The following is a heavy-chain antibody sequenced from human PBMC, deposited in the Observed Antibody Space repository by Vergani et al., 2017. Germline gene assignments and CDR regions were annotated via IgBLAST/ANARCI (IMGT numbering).Heavy chain of an antibody. Sequence: QVQLVQSGAEVKKPGASVKVSCKASGYTFTGYYMHWVRQAPGQGLEWMGWINPNSGGTNYAQKFQGRVTMTRDTSISTAYMELSRLRSADTAVYYCARSDTYINMVRGVIIPYYYYGMDVWGQGTTVTVSS. J-gene: IGHJ6*02. D-gene: IGHD3-10*01. V-gene: IGHV1-2*02. CDR1: GYTFTGYY. CDR3: ARSDTYINMVRGVIIPYYYYGMDV. CDR2: INPNSGGT.